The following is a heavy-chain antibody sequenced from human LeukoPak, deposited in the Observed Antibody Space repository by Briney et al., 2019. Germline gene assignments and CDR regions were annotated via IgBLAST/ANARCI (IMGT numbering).Heavy chain of an antibody. CDR1: GFTFSSYA. J-gene: IGHJ4*02. D-gene: IGHD6-13*01. Sequence: GGSLRLSCAASGFTFSSYAMSWVRQAPGKGLEWVSSISSSSSYIYYADSVKGRFTISRDNAKNSLYLQMNSLRAEDTAVYYCARDRAAAGSTLGYWGQGTLVTVSS. V-gene: IGHV3-21*01. CDR2: ISSSSSYI. CDR3: ARDRAAAGSTLGY.